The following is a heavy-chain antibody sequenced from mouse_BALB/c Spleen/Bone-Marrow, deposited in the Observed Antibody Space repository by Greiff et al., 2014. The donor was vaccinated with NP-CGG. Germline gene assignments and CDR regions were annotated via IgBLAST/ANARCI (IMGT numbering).Heavy chain of an antibody. CDR3: ASHESYDNYGYFDD. J-gene: IGHJ1*01. CDR1: GYTFTEYI. CDR2: FYPGSGSI. D-gene: IGHD2-10*02. Sequence: QVQLQQSGAGLVKPGASVKLSCKASGYTFTEYIIHWVKQRSGQGLEWIGWFYPGSGSIKYNEKFKDKATLTADKSSSTVYMELSILTSEDSAVYFCASHESYDNYGYFDDWGAGTTVTVSS. V-gene: IGHV1-62-2*01.